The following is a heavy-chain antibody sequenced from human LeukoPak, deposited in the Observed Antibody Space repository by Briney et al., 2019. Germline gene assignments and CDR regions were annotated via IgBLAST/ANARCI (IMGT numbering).Heavy chain of an antibody. CDR3: ARDRPPDY. CDR1: GDTFSSYG. Sequence: ASVKVSCKASGDTFSSYGFDWVRQAPGQGLEWMGCINPNTGDTNYAQNFEGRLTMTRDTSISTAYMELSRLRSDDTALYYCARDRPPDYWGQGTLVTVSS. J-gene: IGHJ4*02. CDR2: INPNTGDT. V-gene: IGHV1-2*02.